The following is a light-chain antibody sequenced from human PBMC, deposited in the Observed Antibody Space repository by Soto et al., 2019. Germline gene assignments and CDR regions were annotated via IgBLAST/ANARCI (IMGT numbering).Light chain of an antibody. Sequence: QSVLTQPPSESGTPGQRVTISCSGSRSNIGSNTVNWYQQLPGKAPQLIIYEVTNRASGVSNRFSGSKSGNTASLTISGLQADDEADYYCSSYTTSSILYVFGTGTKLTVL. J-gene: IGLJ1*01. CDR1: RSNIGSNT. CDR3: SSYTTSSILYV. V-gene: IGLV1-44*01. CDR2: EVT.